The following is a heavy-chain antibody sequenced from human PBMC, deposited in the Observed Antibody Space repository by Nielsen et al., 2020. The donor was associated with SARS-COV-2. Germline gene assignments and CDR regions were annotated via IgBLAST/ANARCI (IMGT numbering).Heavy chain of an antibody. D-gene: IGHD1-26*01. Sequence: GESLKISCAASRFTFRGYWMHWVRQAPGKGLVWVSRINVDGSTTSYADSVKGRFTISRDNSKNTLYLQMNSLRAEDTAVYYCAILLPVGATEPADYWGQGTLVTVSS. CDR2: INVDGSTT. V-gene: IGHV3-74*01. CDR1: RFTFRGYW. CDR3: AILLPVGATEPADY. J-gene: IGHJ4*02.